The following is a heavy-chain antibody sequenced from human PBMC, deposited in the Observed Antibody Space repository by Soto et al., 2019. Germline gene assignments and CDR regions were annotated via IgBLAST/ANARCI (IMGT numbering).Heavy chain of an antibody. CDR3: ARSYCRGGNCYLIFDY. D-gene: IGHD2-15*01. CDR2: IYSSGST. J-gene: IGHJ4*02. Sequence: SETLSLTCTVSGGSISSYYWSWIRQPPGKGLEWIGYIYSSGSTNYNPSLKSRVTISVDTSNDQFSLTLTSATAADTAVYYCARSYCRGGNCYLIFDYWGQGTLVTVSS. V-gene: IGHV4-59*01. CDR1: GGSISSYY.